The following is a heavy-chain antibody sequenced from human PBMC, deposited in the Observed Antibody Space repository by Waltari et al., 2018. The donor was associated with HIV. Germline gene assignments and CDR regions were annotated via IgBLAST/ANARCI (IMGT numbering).Heavy chain of an antibody. J-gene: IGHJ5*02. CDR1: AGPVSTYA. CDR3: ARDKAHNDVWSGYVS. D-gene: IGHD3-3*01. Sequence: QVQLVQSGAEVKKPGSSVKVSCQSSAGPVSTYAVRWVRQAPGQGLEWMGGIIPLFGTVHYAQKFQGRVTITADGSTSTVYMELSSLRSEDTAVYYCARDKAHNDVWSGYVSWGQGTLVTVSS. CDR2: IIPLFGTV. V-gene: IGHV1-69*01.